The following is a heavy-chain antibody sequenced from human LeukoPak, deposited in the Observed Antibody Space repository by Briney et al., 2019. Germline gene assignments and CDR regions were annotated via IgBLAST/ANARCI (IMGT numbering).Heavy chain of an antibody. V-gene: IGHV3-64*01. Sequence: GGSLRLSCAASGFTFSTYAMHWVRQAPGKGLEYVSSITSNGDNTFYANPVKGRFTISRDNSKNTLYLQMGSLRAEDMAVYYCARDRSGSGDYWGQGTLVTVSS. CDR3: ARDRSGSGDY. CDR2: ITSNGDNT. J-gene: IGHJ4*02. D-gene: IGHD2-15*01. CDR1: GFTFSTYA.